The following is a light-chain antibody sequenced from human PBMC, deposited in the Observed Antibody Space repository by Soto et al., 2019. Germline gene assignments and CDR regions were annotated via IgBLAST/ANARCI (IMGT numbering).Light chain of an antibody. V-gene: IGKV3D-15*01. CDR2: YIS. CDR1: QSAGNF. J-gene: IGKJ1*01. Sequence: EIVMTQSPATLSVSPGETASLSCRASQSAGNFLAWYQQKPGQAPRLPIYYISTRATGIPARFSGSGSGTEFTLTINSLQSEDSAVYYCQQHNQWPRTFGQGTKVDIK. CDR3: QQHNQWPRT.